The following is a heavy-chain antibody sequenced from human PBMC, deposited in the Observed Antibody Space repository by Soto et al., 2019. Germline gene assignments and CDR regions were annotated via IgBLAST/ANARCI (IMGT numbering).Heavy chain of an antibody. V-gene: IGHV1-46*03. CDR1: GYTFTSYY. CDR3: ASPLGYCSGGSCDALVY. Sequence: VASVKVSCKASGYTFTSYYMHWVRQAPGQGLEWMGIINPSGGSTSYAQKFQGRVTMTRDTSTSTVYMELSSLRSEDTAVYYCASPLGYCSGGSCDALVYWGQGTLVTVSS. D-gene: IGHD2-15*01. J-gene: IGHJ4*02. CDR2: INPSGGST.